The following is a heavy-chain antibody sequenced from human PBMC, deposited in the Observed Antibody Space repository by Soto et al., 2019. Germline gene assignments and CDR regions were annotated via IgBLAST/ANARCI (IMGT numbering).Heavy chain of an antibody. D-gene: IGHD6-6*01. CDR3: ARDRGRQLVPTYFDY. CDR1: GFTFSSYA. Sequence: GGSLRLSCAASGFTFSSYAMHWVRQAPGKGLEWVAVISYDGSNKYYADSVKGRFTISRDNSKNTLYLQMNSLRAEDTAVYYCARDRGRQLVPTYFDYWGQGTLVTVSS. CDR2: ISYDGSNK. V-gene: IGHV3-30-3*01. J-gene: IGHJ4*02.